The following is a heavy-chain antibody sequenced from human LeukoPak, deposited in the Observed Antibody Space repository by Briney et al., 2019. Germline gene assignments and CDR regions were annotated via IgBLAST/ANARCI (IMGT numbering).Heavy chain of an antibody. J-gene: IGHJ5*02. Sequence: ASVKVSCKASGYTFSNYDINWVRQATGHGLEWMGWMNPKSGSTGYAQKFRGRVTMTRDTSISTAYMELSSLTSEDTAKYYCARGPRDYDESIRYNWFDPWGQGTPVTVSS. D-gene: IGHD4-17*01. CDR3: ARGPRDYDESIRYNWFDP. CDR2: MNPKSGST. V-gene: IGHV1-8*01. CDR1: GYTFSNYD.